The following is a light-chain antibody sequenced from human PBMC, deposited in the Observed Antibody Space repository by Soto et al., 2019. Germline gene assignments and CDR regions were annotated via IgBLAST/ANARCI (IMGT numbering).Light chain of an antibody. J-gene: IGKJ1*01. CDR1: QSVSSSY. CDR3: QQYASSPRT. Sequence: EIVLTQSPGTLSLSPGERATLSCRASQSVSSSYLAWYQQKPGQAPRLLIYGASSRATGIPDRFSGSGSGKDFNLTISRLEPEDFAGYYCQQYASSPRTFGQGTKVEIK. CDR2: GAS. V-gene: IGKV3-20*01.